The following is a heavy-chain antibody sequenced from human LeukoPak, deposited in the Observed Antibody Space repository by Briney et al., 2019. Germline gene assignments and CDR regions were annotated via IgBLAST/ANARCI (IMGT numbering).Heavy chain of an antibody. D-gene: IGHD3-9*01. V-gene: IGHV3-15*01. CDR2: IKSKTDGGTT. Sequence: GGSLRLSCAASGFTFSNAWMSWVRQAPGKGLEWVGRIKSKTDGGTTDYAAPVKGRFTISRDDSKNTLYLQMNSLKTEDTAVYYCTTEEVERYDILTRYPAFDIWGQGTMVTVSS. CDR3: TTEEVERYDILTRYPAFDI. CDR1: GFTFSNAW. J-gene: IGHJ3*02.